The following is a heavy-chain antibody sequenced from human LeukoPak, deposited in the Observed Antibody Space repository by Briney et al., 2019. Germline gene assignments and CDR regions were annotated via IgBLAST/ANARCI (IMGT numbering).Heavy chain of an antibody. D-gene: IGHD2-15*01. V-gene: IGHV3-48*01. J-gene: IGHJ4*02. CDR1: GFTFNTYS. Sequence: GGSLRLSCAASGFTFNTYSMNWVRQAPGKGLEWLSFIRHDGDTIYYADSVKGRFTISRDNAQNSLYLQMNSLRAEDTAVYYCVREWYYFDYWGQGTLVTVSS. CDR2: IRHDGDTI. CDR3: VREWYYFDY.